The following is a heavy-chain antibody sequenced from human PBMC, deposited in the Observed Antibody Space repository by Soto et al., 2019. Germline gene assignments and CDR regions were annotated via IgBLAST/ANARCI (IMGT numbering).Heavy chain of an antibody. V-gene: IGHV3-23*01. J-gene: IGHJ4*02. CDR3: AKEDTSSGSLDY. CDR2: ISDSGATT. Sequence: EVQLLESGGGVVQPGGSLRLSCAASGFPFGENAMSWVRQAPGKGLEWVSGISDSGATTYYADSVRGRFTISRDNSKNTLYLQMKSLRAEDSASYYCAKEDTSSGSLDYWGQGALATVSS. D-gene: IGHD6-19*01. CDR1: GFPFGENA.